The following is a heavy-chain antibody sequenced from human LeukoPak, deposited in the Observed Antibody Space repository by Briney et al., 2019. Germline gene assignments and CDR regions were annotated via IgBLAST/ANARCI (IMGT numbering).Heavy chain of an antibody. V-gene: IGHV4-39*01. CDR2: IYYSGST. D-gene: IGHD5-12*01. Sequence: SETLSLTCTVSGGSISSSSYYWGWIRQPPGKGLEWIGSIYYSGSTYYNPSLKSRVTISVATSKNQFSLKLSSVTAADTAVYYCARQGVATAGGAFDIWGQGTMVTVSS. CDR3: ARQGVATAGGAFDI. CDR1: GGSISSSSYY. J-gene: IGHJ3*02.